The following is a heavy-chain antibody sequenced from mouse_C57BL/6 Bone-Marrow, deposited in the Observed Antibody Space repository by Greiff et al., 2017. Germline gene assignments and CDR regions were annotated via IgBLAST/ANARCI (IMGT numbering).Heavy chain of an antibody. V-gene: IGHV5-12*01. CDR1: GFTFSTYS. CDR2: ISNGGGST. CDR3: ARRGVTTVVEGDYAMDY. D-gene: IGHD1-1*01. J-gene: IGHJ4*01. Sequence: DVKLVESGGGLVRPGGSLKLSCPASGFTFSTYSMYWVPKTPGKGLEWFEYISNGGGSTYYPDTVKGEFTISRDNAKNTLYLQMSRLKSEDTAMYYCARRGVTTVVEGDYAMDYWGQGTSVTVSS.